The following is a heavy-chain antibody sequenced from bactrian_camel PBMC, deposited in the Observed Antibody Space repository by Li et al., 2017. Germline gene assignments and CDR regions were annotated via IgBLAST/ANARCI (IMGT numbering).Heavy chain of an antibody. CDR3: AARAGAFVLSLNSNDYNH. CDR2: IAGDGRT. CDR1: GYTLPMN. D-gene: IGHD1*01. V-gene: IGHV3S53*01. J-gene: IGHJ4*01. Sequence: HVQLVESGGGSVQAGESLRLSCVASGYTLPMNMGWFRRLPGQEREGVAAIAGDGRTDYADTVKGRATISRDGAKNIIALEMDSLKPEDTAMYYCAARAGAFVLSLNSNDYNHWGQGTQVTVS.